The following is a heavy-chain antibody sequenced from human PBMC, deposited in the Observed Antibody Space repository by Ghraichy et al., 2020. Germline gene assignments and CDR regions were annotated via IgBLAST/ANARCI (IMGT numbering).Heavy chain of an antibody. D-gene: IGHD1-26*01. V-gene: IGHV4-39*01. J-gene: IGHJ6*02. CDR1: GGSISISYYY. Sequence: SETLSLTCTVSGGSISISYYYWGWVRQPPGKGLEWIGTIFYSGTTYYNPSLKSRVTMSVDTSKNQFSLKLSSLTAADTAVYYCARHRYSTGQNNPYRMDVWGQGTTVIVSS. CDR2: IFYSGTT. CDR3: ARHRYSTGQNNPYRMDV.